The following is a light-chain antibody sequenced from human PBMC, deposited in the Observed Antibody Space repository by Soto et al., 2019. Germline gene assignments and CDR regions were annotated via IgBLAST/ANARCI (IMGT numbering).Light chain of an antibody. V-gene: IGKV3-11*01. Sequence: EIVLPQSPATLSLSPGERATLSCRASQSVSFYLAWYQHKPGQAPRLLIYDASSRATGVPARFSGSGAGTDFTVTVSSVEPDDFAVYYCQQRSDWRGTFGQGTKLEIK. CDR1: QSVSFY. J-gene: IGKJ2*01. CDR2: DAS. CDR3: QQRSDWRGT.